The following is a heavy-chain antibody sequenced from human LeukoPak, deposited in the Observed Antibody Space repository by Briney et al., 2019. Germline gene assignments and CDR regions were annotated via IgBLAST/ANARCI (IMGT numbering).Heavy chain of an antibody. CDR1: GFTFSDYA. CDR3: ASPTTMTTAIEY. V-gene: IGHV3-23*01. D-gene: IGHD4-17*01. Sequence: PGESLRLSCAASGFTFSDYAMTWVRQAPGKGLEWVSAITNSRGTTYYADSVKGRFTISRDNARNSLYLQMNSLRAEDTAVYYCASPTTMTTAIEYWGQGTLVTVSS. J-gene: IGHJ4*02. CDR2: ITNSRGTT.